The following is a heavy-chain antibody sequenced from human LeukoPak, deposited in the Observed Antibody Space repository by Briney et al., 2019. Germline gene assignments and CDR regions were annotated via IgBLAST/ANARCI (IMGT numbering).Heavy chain of an antibody. D-gene: IGHD2-8*01. J-gene: IGHJ4*02. CDR3: AKGGYCTNGVCYVDDY. CDR1: GFTFSSYG. Sequence: GGSLRLSCAASGFTFSSYGMHWVRQAPGKGLEWVAFIRYDGSNKYYADSVKGRFTISRDNSKNTPYLQMNSLRAEDTAVYYCAKGGYCTNGVCYVDDYWGQGTLVTVSS. CDR2: IRYDGSNK. V-gene: IGHV3-30*02.